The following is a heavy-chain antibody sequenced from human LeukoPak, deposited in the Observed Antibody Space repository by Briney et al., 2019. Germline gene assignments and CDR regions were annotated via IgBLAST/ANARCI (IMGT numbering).Heavy chain of an antibody. Sequence: PGGSLRLSCAASGFTFSSSAMSWVRPAPGKGLEWVSAISNNGGYTYYGDSVQGRFTISRDNSKSTLCLQMNSLRAEDTAVYYCAKQLGYCSDGSCYFPYWGQGTLVTVSS. CDR2: ISNNGGYT. J-gene: IGHJ4*02. CDR3: AKQLGYCSDGSCYFPY. D-gene: IGHD2-15*01. CDR1: GFTFSSSA. V-gene: IGHV3-23*01.